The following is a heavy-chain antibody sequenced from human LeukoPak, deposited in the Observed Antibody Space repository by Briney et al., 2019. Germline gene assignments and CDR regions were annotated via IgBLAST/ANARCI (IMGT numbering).Heavy chain of an antibody. D-gene: IGHD2-2*01. Sequence: AGGSLRLSCAASGFTFSSYSMNWVRQAPGKGLEWVSYISSSSSTIYYADSVKGRFTISRDNAKNSLYLQMNSLRAEDTAVYYCARDGVVVVPAAMSYYYYGMDVWGQGTTVTVSS. CDR2: ISSSSSTI. V-gene: IGHV3-48*01. CDR3: ARDGVVVVPAAMSYYYYGMDV. CDR1: GFTFSSYS. J-gene: IGHJ6*02.